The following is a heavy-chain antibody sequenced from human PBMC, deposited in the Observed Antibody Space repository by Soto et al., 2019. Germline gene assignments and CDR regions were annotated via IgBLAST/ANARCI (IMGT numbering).Heavy chain of an antibody. J-gene: IGHJ6*03. D-gene: IGHD6-6*01. CDR3: TVPIAARTYYYYYMDV. CDR2: ISGSGGSS. Sequence: GGSLRLSCAASGFTFSSYAMSWVRQAPGKGLEWVSAISGSGGSSYYADSVKGRFTISRDNSKNTLYLQMNSLRAEDTAVYYCTVPIAARTYYYYYMDVWGKGTTVTVSS. CDR1: GFTFSSYA. V-gene: IGHV3-23*01.